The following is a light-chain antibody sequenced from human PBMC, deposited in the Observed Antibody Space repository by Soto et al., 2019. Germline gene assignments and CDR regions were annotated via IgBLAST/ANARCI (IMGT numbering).Light chain of an antibody. J-gene: IGKJ1*01. CDR2: AAS. V-gene: IGKV1-27*01. CDR3: QKYNSASWT. Sequence: DIQLTQSPSVLSASVGDRVTITCRASQGISSYLAWYQQKPGEVPKLLISAASTLQSGVPSRFSGSGSGTDFTLTVSSLQPEDVATYYCQKYNSASWTFGQGTKVDIK. CDR1: QGISSY.